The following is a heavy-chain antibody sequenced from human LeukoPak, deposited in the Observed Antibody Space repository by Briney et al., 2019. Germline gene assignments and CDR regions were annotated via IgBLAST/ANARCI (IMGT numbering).Heavy chain of an antibody. CDR1: GGSISSYY. V-gene: IGHV4-59*01. J-gene: IGHJ6*03. CDR2: IYYSGST. Sequence: SETLSLTCTVSGGSISSYYWSWIRQPPGKGLEWIGYIYYSGSTNYNPSLKSRVTISVDTSKNQFSLKLNSVTAADTAVYYCAREVGAAYYYYYYYMDVWGKGTTVTISS. CDR3: AREVGAAYYYYYYYMDV. D-gene: IGHD2-15*01.